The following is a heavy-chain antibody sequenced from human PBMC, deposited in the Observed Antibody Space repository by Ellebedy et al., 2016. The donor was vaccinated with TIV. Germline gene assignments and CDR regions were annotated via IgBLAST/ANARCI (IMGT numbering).Heavy chain of an antibody. CDR2: IYYSGST. Sequence: MPSETLSLTCSVSGGSISSYYWSWLRQPPGKGLEWIGNIYYSGSTNYNPSLKSRVTISVDTSKNQFSLKLSSVTAADTAVFYCASGFSYGLLDYWGQGTLVAVSS. J-gene: IGHJ4*02. CDR3: ASGFSYGLLDY. D-gene: IGHD5-18*01. CDR1: GGSISSYY. V-gene: IGHV4-59*01.